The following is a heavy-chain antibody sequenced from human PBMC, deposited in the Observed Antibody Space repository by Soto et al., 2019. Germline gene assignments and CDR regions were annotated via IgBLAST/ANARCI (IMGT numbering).Heavy chain of an antibody. V-gene: IGHV3-33*01. CDR1: GFTFSSYG. J-gene: IGHJ6*02. Sequence: GGSLRLSCAASGFTFSSYGMHWVRQAPGKGLEWVAVIWYDGSNKYYADSVKGRFTISRDNSKNTLYLQMNSLRAEDTAEYYCARDRGKWETASGMDVWGQGTTVTVSS. D-gene: IGHD1-26*01. CDR3: ARDRGKWETASGMDV. CDR2: IWYDGSNK.